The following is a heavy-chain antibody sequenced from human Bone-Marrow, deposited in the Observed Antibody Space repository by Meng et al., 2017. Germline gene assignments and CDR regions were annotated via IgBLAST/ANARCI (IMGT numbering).Heavy chain of an antibody. CDR2: IYHSGST. CDR1: GGSISSSNW. Sequence: QAERQESGPGRVKPSGTLSPPCAVSGGSISSSNWWSWVRQPPGKGLEWIGEIYHSGSTNYNPSLKSRVTISVDKSKNQFSLKLSSVTAADTAVYYCARDLVRTAMVGVFDYWGQGTLVTVSS. D-gene: IGHD5-18*01. J-gene: IGHJ4*02. V-gene: IGHV4-4*02. CDR3: ARDLVRTAMVGVFDY.